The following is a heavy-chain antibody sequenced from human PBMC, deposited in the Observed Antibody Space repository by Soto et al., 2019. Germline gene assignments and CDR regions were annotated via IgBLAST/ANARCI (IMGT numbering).Heavy chain of an antibody. CDR1: GGSISSGGYY. J-gene: IGHJ4*02. V-gene: IGHV4-31*03. Sequence: SETLYLTCTVSGGSISSGGYYWSWIRQHPGKGLEWIGYIYYSGSTYYNPSLKSRVTISVDTSKNQFSLKLSSVTAADTAVYYCARDSSGSYPPFAYWGQRTLVPVSS. CDR3: ARDSSGSYPPFAY. D-gene: IGHD1-26*01. CDR2: IYYSGST.